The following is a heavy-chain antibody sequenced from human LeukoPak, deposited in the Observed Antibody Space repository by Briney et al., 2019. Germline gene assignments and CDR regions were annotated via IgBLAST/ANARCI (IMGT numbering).Heavy chain of an antibody. CDR3: ASRLPYVLGSYRFAAFDI. CDR1: GASFSGYY. Sequence: PSESLSLTCAVYGASFSGYYWGWIRHPPGRGLGWIGEINHSGSTNYNPSLKSRVTIAVDTSKNQFSLKLSSVTAADTAVYYCASRLPYVLGSYRFAAFDIWGQGTMVTVSS. V-gene: IGHV4-34*01. J-gene: IGHJ3*02. D-gene: IGHD3-16*02. CDR2: INHSGST.